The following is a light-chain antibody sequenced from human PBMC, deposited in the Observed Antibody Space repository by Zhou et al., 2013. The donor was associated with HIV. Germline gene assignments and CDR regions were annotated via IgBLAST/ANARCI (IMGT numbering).Light chain of an antibody. J-gene: IGKJ2*01. CDR1: QSVNRN. CDR2: RTS. CDR3: QQYNNWPFT. V-gene: IGKV3-15*01. Sequence: EIVMTQSPATLSVSPGERATLSRRASQSVNRNLAWYQQKPGQTPRLLIYRTSTRATGVPARFSGSGSGTEFTLTINTMQSEDFAVYYCQQYNNWPFTFGQGTKLEIK.